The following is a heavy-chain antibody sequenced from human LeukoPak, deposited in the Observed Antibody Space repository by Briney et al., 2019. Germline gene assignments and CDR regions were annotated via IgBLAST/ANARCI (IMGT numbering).Heavy chain of an antibody. CDR3: ASDITMIVVVPFDI. CDR2: IRYDGSNK. CDR1: GFTFSSYS. Sequence: GGSLRLSCAASGFTFSSYSMNWVRQAPGKGLEWVAFIRYDGSNKFYADSVKGRFTISRDNSKSTLYLQMSSLRAEDTAVYYCASDITMIVVVPFDIWGQGTMVTVSS. V-gene: IGHV3-33*08. J-gene: IGHJ3*02. D-gene: IGHD3-22*01.